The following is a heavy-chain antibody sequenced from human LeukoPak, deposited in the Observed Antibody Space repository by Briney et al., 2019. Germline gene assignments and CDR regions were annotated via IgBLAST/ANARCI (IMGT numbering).Heavy chain of an antibody. J-gene: IGHJ4*02. D-gene: IGHD5-12*01. Sequence: PGGSLRLSCAASGFTFIDYSMNWVRQAPGKGLEWISDVGISSGNTKYADSVKGRFTISGDSAKNSVFLQMNSLRVEDTAVYYCARDHRYAFDNWGQGTLVTVSS. CDR3: ARDHRYAFDN. CDR1: GFTFIDYS. CDR2: VGISSGNT. V-gene: IGHV3-48*04.